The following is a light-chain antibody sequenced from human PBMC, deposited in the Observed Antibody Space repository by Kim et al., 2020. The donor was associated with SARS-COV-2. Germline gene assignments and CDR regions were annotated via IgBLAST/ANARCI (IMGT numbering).Light chain of an antibody. CDR1: QSVSSSY. CDR3: QQYGSSPGT. J-gene: IGKJ1*01. CDR2: GAS. Sequence: SPGERATLSCRASQSVSSSYLAWYQQKPGQAPRPLIYGASSRATGIPDRFSGSGSGTDFTLTISRLEPEDFAVYYCQQYGSSPGTFGQGTKVDIK. V-gene: IGKV3-20*01.